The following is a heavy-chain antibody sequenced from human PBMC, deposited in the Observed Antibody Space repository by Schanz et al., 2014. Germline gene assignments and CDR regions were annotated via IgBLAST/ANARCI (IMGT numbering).Heavy chain of an antibody. J-gene: IGHJ3*02. CDR1: GGTFSSFG. CDR2: INSSGGGT. V-gene: IGHV1-46*01. Sequence: QVLQVQSGSELKKPGSSVKVSCKASGGTFSSFGINWVRQAPGQGLEWMGYINSSGGGTSYAQKFQDRLTMTRDASTSTVYMELSSLRSEDTAVYYCARGGGPEDVFDIWGQGTILTVSS. D-gene: IGHD5-12*01. CDR3: ARGGGPEDVFDI.